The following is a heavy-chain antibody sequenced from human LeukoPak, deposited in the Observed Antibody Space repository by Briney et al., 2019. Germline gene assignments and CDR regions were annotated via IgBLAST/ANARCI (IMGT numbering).Heavy chain of an antibody. D-gene: IGHD2-15*01. CDR2: ISAYNDNT. CDR1: EGTFTSHV. Sequence: GASVKVSCKSSEGTFTSHVITWVRQAPGQGLEWMGRISAYNDNTNYAQKLQGRVTMTTDTSTSTAYMELRRLRSDDTAMYYCARDWKVVAATRSFSGEVWFDPWGQGTLVTVSS. V-gene: IGHV1-18*01. J-gene: IGHJ5*02. CDR3: ARDWKVVAATRSFSGEVWFDP.